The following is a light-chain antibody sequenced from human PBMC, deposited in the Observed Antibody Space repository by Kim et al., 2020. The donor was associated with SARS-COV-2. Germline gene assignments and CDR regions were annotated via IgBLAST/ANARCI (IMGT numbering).Light chain of an antibody. Sequence: EIVMTQSPATLSLSPGERATLSCRASQSVSSSYLAWYQQTPGQAPRLLIYGASSRATGIPDRFSGGGSGTDFTLTISSLEPEDFAVYYCQQYGSSPGTFGQGTRLEIK. CDR2: GAS. CDR3: QQYGSSPGT. CDR1: QSVSSSY. J-gene: IGKJ5*01. V-gene: IGKV3-20*01.